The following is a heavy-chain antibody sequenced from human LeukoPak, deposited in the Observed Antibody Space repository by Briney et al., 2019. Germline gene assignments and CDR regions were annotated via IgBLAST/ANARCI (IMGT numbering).Heavy chain of an antibody. J-gene: IGHJ4*02. Sequence: GASVKVSCKASGYTLTSYYMHWVRQAPGQGLEWMGVTNPSGGSTSYAQNFQGRVTMTRDTSTSTVCMELSSLRSEDTAVYYCARARQQLVDYWGQGTLVTVSS. CDR1: GYTLTSYY. V-gene: IGHV1-46*01. CDR2: TNPSGGST. CDR3: ARARQQLVDY. D-gene: IGHD6-13*01.